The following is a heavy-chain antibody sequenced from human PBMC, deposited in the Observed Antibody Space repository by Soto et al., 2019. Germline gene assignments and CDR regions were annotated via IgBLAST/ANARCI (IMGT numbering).Heavy chain of an antibody. CDR2: IYYSGST. J-gene: IGHJ4*02. CDR3: ARGYCSGGSCYRY. CDR1: GGSISSSSYY. D-gene: IGHD2-15*01. V-gene: IGHV4-39*01. Sequence: ASETLSLTSTVSGGSISSSSYYWGWIRQPPGKGLEWIGSIYYSGSTYYNPSLKSRVTISVDTSKNQFSLKLSSVTAADTAVYYCARGYCSGGSCYRYWGQGSQVTVSS.